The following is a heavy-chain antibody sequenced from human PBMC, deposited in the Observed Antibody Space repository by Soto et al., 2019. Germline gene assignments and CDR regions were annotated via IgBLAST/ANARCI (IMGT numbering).Heavy chain of an antibody. D-gene: IGHD5-12*01. CDR3: ARENIVSRMGASDI. J-gene: IGHJ3*02. CDR2: ISTGNGNT. Sequence: QAQLVQSGAEVKKPGASVKVSCKASGYTFTYYAIYWVRQAPGQRLEWMGWISTGNGNTKYSQKFQCRVTINRDTSASTVYIELSSLRSDDTAVYYCARENIVSRMGASDIWGQGTVVTVSS. V-gene: IGHV1-3*04. CDR1: GYTFTYYA.